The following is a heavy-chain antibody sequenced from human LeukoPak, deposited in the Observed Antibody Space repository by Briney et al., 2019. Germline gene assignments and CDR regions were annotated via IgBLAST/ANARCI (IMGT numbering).Heavy chain of an antibody. D-gene: IGHD3-22*01. V-gene: IGHV5-51*01. Sequence: GESLKISCKGSGYSFTSYWIGWVRQMPGKGLERMGISYPGDSDTRYSPSFQGQVTISADKSISTAYLQWSSLKASDTVMYYCARHFSYYDSSDQFGYWGQGTLVTVSS. CDR2: SYPGDSDT. CDR1: GYSFTSYW. J-gene: IGHJ4*02. CDR3: ARHFSYYDSSDQFGY.